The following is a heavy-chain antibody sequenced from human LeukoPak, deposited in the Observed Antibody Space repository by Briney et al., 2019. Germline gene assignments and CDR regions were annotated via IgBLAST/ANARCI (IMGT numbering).Heavy chain of an antibody. CDR1: GGSFSGYY. V-gene: IGHV4-39*01. D-gene: IGHD3-22*01. CDR2: IYYSGST. J-gene: IGHJ5*02. CDR3: ARNQPIVVVTTAVNWFDP. Sequence: SETLSLTCAVYGGSFSGYYWGWIRQPPGKGLEWIGSIYYSGSTYYNPSLKSRVTISVDTSKNQFSLKLSSVTAADTAVYYCARNQPIVVVTTAVNWFDPWGQGTLVTVSS.